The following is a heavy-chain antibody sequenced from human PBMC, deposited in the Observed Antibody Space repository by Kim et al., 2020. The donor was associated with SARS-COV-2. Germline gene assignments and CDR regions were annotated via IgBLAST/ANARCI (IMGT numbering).Heavy chain of an antibody. CDR2: IYYSGST. CDR3: ARGRSITIFGVVTAHSHMDV. J-gene: IGHJ6*03. Sequence: SETLSLTCTVSGGSISSYYWSWIRQPPGKGLEWIGYIYYSGSTNYNPSLKSRVTISVDTSKNQFSLKLSSVTAADTAVYYCARGRSITIFGVVTAHSHMDVWGKGTTVTVSS. V-gene: IGHV4-59*01. D-gene: IGHD3-3*01. CDR1: GGSISSYY.